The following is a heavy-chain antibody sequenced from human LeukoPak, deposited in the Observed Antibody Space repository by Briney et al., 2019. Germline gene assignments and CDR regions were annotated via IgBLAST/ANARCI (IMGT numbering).Heavy chain of an antibody. J-gene: IGHJ4*02. D-gene: IGHD3-22*01. CDR3: AREEYFQDSNGYSYYFHS. Sequence: SGTLSLTCTVSGYSISSGYYWGWIRQPPGKGLEWIGSIYHSGSTYYNPSLKSRVTISVDTSKNQFSLKLSSVTAADTAVYYCAREEYFQDSNGYSYYFHSWGQGSLVTVSS. CDR2: IYHSGST. CDR1: GYSISSGYY. V-gene: IGHV4-38-2*02.